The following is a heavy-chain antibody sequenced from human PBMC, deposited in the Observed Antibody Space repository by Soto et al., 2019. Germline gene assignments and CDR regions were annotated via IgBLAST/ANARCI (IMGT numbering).Heavy chain of an antibody. D-gene: IGHD6-6*01. Sequence: EVQLLESGGGLVQPGGSLRLSCAASGFTFSSYAMSWVRQAPGKGLEWVSAISGSGGNTYYADSVKGRFTISRDNSSNTLYLQMNSLRAEDSAVYYCAKSLAARPYDYWGPGTLVTVSS. CDR1: GFTFSSYA. CDR3: AKSLAARPYDY. CDR2: ISGSGGNT. V-gene: IGHV3-23*01. J-gene: IGHJ4*02.